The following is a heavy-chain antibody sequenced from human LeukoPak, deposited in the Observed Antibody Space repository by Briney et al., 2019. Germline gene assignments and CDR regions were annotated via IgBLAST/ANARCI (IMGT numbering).Heavy chain of an antibody. CDR3: ASSSGSYYHYYMDV. V-gene: IGHV4-59*10. J-gene: IGHJ6*03. CDR1: GGSFSGYY. CDR2: IYTSGST. Sequence: SETLSLTCAVYGGSFSGYYWSWIRQPAGKGLEWIGRIYTSGSTNYNPSLKSRVTISVDTSKNQFSLKLSSVTAADTAVYYCASSSGSYYHYYMDVWGKGTTVTVSS. D-gene: IGHD1-26*01.